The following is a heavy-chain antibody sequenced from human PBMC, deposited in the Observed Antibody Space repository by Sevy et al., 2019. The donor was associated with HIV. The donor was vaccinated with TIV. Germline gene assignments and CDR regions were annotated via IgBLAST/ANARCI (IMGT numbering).Heavy chain of an antibody. D-gene: IGHD1-26*01. CDR1: GDSISRYY. V-gene: IGHV4-59*13. Sequence: SETLSLTCTVSGDSISRYYCSWIRQPPGKRLEWIAYMYYSGSTNYNPSLKSRVTISVDTSKNQLSLKLSSVTAADTAVYYCARRQGAAEWGYYFDYWGQGTLVTVSS. J-gene: IGHJ4*02. CDR3: ARRQGAAEWGYYFDY. CDR2: MYYSGST.